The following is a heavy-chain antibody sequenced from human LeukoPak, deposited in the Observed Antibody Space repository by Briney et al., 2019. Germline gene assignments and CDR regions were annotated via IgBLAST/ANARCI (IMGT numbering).Heavy chain of an antibody. CDR2: IKSKLFNSET. CDR3: FRYEETSGRFGDS. CDR1: GFTFYDSA. D-gene: IGHD3-16*01. Sequence: PGGSLRLSCAASGFTFYDSAIHWVRQAPGEGLEWLGRIKSKLFNSETAYVESVKGRFTIYKDDSKNMAFLAMNNLKTDDTALYYCFRYEETSGRFGDSWGQGALVTVSS. V-gene: IGHV3-73*01. J-gene: IGHJ4*02.